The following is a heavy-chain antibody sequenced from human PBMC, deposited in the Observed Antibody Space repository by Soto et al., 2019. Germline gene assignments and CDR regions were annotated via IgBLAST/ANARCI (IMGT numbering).Heavy chain of an antibody. CDR3: AKGAGRNGSSSNRYFDY. Sequence: PGGSLRLSCEGSGFTFSSYAMAWVRQAPGKGLEWVSSIRGSGASTFYADSVNGRFTISRDNSRNTLYLQMDSLRDEDTAVYHCAKGAGRNGSSSNRYFDYWGQGTLVTVSS. V-gene: IGHV3-23*01. D-gene: IGHD6-6*01. J-gene: IGHJ4*02. CDR1: GFTFSSYA. CDR2: IRGSGAST.